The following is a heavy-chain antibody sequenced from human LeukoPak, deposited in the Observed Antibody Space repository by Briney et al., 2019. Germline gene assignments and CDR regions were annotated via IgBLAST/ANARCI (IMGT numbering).Heavy chain of an antibody. J-gene: IGHJ4*02. Sequence: GASVKASRKASGYTFTNFYIHWVRQAPGQGLEWMGIINANGGDTRFAQQFQGRVTMTGDTSTSTVYMELSTLRSEDTAVYYCARDSAVGLTTSFDYWGQGTLVTVSS. D-gene: IGHD3-22*01. V-gene: IGHV1-46*01. CDR1: GYTFTNFY. CDR3: ARDSAVGLTTSFDY. CDR2: INANGGDT.